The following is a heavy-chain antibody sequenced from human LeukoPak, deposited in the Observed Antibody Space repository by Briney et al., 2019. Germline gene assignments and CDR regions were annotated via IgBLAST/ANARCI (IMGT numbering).Heavy chain of an antibody. CDR1: GGSISSTSHY. D-gene: IGHD3-9*01. CDR2: IYYSENT. V-gene: IGHV4-39*07. J-gene: IGHJ4*02. CDR3: AREGAEYYDVLTGPFDS. Sequence: PSETLSLTCTVSGGSISSTSHYWGWIRQPPGKGLEWIGSIYYSENTHYNPSLKSRVTISVDTSRTQFSLKLSSVAAADTAVYYCAREGAEYYDVLTGPFDSWGQGTLVTVSS.